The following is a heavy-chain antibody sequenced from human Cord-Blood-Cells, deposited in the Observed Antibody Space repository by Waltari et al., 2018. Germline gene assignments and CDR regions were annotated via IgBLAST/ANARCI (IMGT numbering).Heavy chain of an antibody. V-gene: IGHV4-38-2*02. CDR2: IYHSGSS. D-gene: IGHD3-3*01. CDR1: GYSISSGYY. Sequence: QVQLQESGPGLVKPSETLSLTCTVSGYSISSGYYWGWIRQPPGKGLEWIGSIYHSGSSYDNPALKSRVTISVHTPKNQFSLKLGSVTAADTAVYYCARGVWSGYYTMWGQGTLVTVSS. CDR3: ARGVWSGYYTM. J-gene: IGHJ4*02.